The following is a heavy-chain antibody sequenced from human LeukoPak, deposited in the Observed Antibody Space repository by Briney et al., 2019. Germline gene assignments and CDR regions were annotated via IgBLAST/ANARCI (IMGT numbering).Heavy chain of an antibody. CDR2: TSAYNGNT. D-gene: IGHD5-24*01. V-gene: IGHV1-18*01. CDR1: GYTFTSYG. J-gene: IGHJ5*02. CDR3: ARDMEMATIRWFDP. Sequence: ASVKVSCKASGYTFTSYGISWVRQAPGQGLEWMGWTSAYNGNTNYAQKLQGRVTMTTDTSTSTAYMELRSLRSDDTAVYYCARDMEMATIRWFDPWGQGTLVTVSS.